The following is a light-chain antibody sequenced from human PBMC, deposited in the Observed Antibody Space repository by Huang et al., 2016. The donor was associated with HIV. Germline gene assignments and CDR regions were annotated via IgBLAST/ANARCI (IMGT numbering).Light chain of an antibody. Sequence: ENLMTQSPSTLSVSPGESATLSCRASQSVFKNLAWYQQKPGQAPKLLIYVSSTRAAGIPARFSGSGSGTDFTLTISSLQSEDFAVYYCQQYNTSPRTFGQGTKVEV. J-gene: IGKJ1*01. CDR1: QSVFKN. CDR2: VSS. V-gene: IGKV3-15*01. CDR3: QQYNTSPRT.